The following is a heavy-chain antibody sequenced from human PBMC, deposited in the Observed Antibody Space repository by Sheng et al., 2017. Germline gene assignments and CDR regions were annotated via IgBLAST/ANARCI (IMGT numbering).Heavy chain of an antibody. CDR2: MNQDGSEE. J-gene: IGHJ4*02. CDR3: AREGSDGSYLNY. D-gene: IGHD1-26*01. V-gene: IGHV3-7*01. CDR1: GFTFSSCW. Sequence: EVQLVESGGGLVQPGGSLRLSCATSGFTFSSCWMSWVRQAPEKGLEWVANMNQDGSEEYYVDSVKGRFTISRDNAKNSLYLQMNSLRAEDTAVYYCAREGSDGSYLNYWGQGTLVTVSS.